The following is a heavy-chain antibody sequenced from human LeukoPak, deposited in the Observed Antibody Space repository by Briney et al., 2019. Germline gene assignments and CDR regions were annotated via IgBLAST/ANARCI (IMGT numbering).Heavy chain of an antibody. J-gene: IGHJ4*02. CDR2: FDPEDGET. CDR3: ATDRAWGSNFDY. Sequence: GSMKVSCKVSGYTLTELSMHWVRQAPGKGLEWMGGFDPEDGETIYAQKFQGRVTMTEDTSTDTAYMELSSLRSEDTAVYYCATDRAWGSNFDYWGQGTLVTVSS. CDR1: GYTLTELS. V-gene: IGHV1-24*01. D-gene: IGHD1-26*01.